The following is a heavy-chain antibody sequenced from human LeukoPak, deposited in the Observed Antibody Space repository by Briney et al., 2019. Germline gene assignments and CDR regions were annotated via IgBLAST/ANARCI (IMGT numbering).Heavy chain of an antibody. Sequence: GGSLRLSCAASGFTFSSYGMHWVRQAPGKGLEWVAVISYDGSNKYYADSVKGRFTISRDNSKNTLYLQMNSLRAEDTAVYYCAKDGSRWLRLGYFDYWGQGTLVTVSS. CDR1: GFTFSSYG. CDR3: AKDGSRWLRLGYFDY. J-gene: IGHJ4*02. D-gene: IGHD5-24*01. V-gene: IGHV3-30*18. CDR2: ISYDGSNK.